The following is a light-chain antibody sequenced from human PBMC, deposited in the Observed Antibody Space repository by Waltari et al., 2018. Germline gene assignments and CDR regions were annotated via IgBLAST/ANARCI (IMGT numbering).Light chain of an antibody. CDR2: DAS. CDR3: QQYNSYSVYT. V-gene: IGKV1-5*01. CDR1: QSIRRW. J-gene: IGKJ2*01. Sequence: DIQMTQSPSTLSASVGDRVTMTCRASQSIRRWLAWYQQKPGKAPKLLIYDASSLASGVPSRFSGSGSGTEFTLSISSLQPDDFATYYCQQYNSYSVYTFGQGTKLEIK.